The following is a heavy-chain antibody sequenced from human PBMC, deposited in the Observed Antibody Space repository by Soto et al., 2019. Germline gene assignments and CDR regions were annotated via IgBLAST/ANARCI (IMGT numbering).Heavy chain of an antibody. J-gene: IGHJ6*02. CDR2: MNPNSGNT. Sequence: QVQLVQSGAEVKKPGASVKVSCKASGYTFTSYDINWVRQATGQGLEWMGWMNPNSGNTGYAQKFQGRVTMTRNTSISTAYMELSSLRSEDTAVYYCARGSSLVTSSWGHYYYGMDVWGQGTTVTVSS. CDR3: ARGSSLVTSSWGHYYYGMDV. D-gene: IGHD1-26*01. CDR1: GYTFTSYD. V-gene: IGHV1-8*01.